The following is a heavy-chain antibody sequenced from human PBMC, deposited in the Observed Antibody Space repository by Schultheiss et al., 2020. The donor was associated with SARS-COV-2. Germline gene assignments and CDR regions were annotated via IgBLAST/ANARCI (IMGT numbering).Heavy chain of an antibody. D-gene: IGHD4-17*01. V-gene: IGHV1-2*02. CDR2: ININSDGT. Sequence: ASVKVSCRASGFNFNTYYIHWVRQAPGQGLEWMGWININSDGTDYAQKFLGRVSMTRDTSINTAYMDLRWLTSDDTAVYYCARGGGHDYGDYWYFDLWGRRALVTVSS. J-gene: IGHJ2*01. CDR1: GFNFNTYY. CDR3: ARGGGHDYGDYWYFDL.